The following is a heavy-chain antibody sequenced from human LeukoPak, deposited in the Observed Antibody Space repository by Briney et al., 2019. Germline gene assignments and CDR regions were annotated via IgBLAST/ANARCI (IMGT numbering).Heavy chain of an antibody. CDR1: GYTFTDYF. D-gene: IGHD6-13*01. CDR2: INPDSGVT. J-gene: IGHJ4*02. V-gene: IGHV1-2*02. CDR3: ARDPTGIAAAGSFDY. Sequence: ASVKVSCKASGYTFTDYFMHWVRQAPGQGLEWMGWINPDSGVTNYPQKFQGRVTMTTDTSTSTAYMELRSLRSDDTAVYYCARDPTGIAAAGSFDYWGQGTLVTVSS.